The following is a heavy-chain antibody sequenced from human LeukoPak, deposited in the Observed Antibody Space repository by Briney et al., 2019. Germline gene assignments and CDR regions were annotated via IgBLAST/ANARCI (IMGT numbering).Heavy chain of an antibody. J-gene: IGHJ3*02. CDR2: ITWNGGSI. Sequence: GGSLRLSCVASGFTFHGHGMNWVRQAPGKGLEWVSGITWNGGSISYIDSVKGRFTISRDNTKNTLYLQMTSLKVEDTALYYCVKDGSYIAFDIWGQGTMVTVSS. V-gene: IGHV3-20*04. CDR3: VKDGSYIAFDI. CDR1: GFTFHGHG. D-gene: IGHD1-26*01.